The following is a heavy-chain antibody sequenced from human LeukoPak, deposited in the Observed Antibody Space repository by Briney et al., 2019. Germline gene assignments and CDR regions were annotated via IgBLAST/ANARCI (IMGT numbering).Heavy chain of an antibody. CDR2: INLKSGGT. J-gene: IGHJ4*02. D-gene: IGHD3-9*01. V-gene: IGHV1-2*02. CDR1: GYTFTGYY. Sequence: ASVKVSRKASGYTFTGYYMHWVRQAPGQGLEWMGWINLKSGGTNYAGKFQGRVTMTRDTTTSTAYMDLSRLRSVDTAVYYCARSPHILIGENFDYWGQGTLVTVSS. CDR3: ARSPHILIGENFDY.